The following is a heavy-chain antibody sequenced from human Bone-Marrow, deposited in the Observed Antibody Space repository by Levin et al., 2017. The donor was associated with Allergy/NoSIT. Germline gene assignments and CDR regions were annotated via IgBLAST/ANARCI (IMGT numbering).Heavy chain of an antibody. CDR2: ISGSGAGI. D-gene: IGHD4-17*01. CDR1: GFTLGSSA. J-gene: IGHJ6*02. CDR3: ARDTVTSMFYYYGMDV. Sequence: LSLTCAASGFTLGSSAMNWVRQAPGKGLEWVSTISGSGAGIYYADSVKGRFTVSRDNSKNMLYLQMNSLRAEDTAIYYCARDTVTSMFYYYGMDVWGQGTTVTVSS. V-gene: IGHV3-23*01.